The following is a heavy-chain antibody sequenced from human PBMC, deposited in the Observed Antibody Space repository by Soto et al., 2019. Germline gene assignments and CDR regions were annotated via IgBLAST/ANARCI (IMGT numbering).Heavy chain of an antibody. CDR1: GFTFSTYA. CDR3: AKEVEGGWYYFDY. CDR2: ISDSDGST. V-gene: IGHV3-23*01. Sequence: EVQLLESGGGLVQPGGSLTLSCAASGFTFSTYAMTWVRQAPGKGLEWVSTISDSDGSTYYADSVTGRFTISRDNSKNTVYLQMNSLRAEDTAVYYCAKEVEGGWYYFDYWGQGTLVTVSS. D-gene: IGHD2-15*01. J-gene: IGHJ4*02.